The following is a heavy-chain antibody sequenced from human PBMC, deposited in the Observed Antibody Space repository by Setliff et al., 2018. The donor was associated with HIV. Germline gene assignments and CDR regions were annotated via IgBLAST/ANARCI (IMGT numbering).Heavy chain of an antibody. CDR3: ARREIWGHIYGSGAFNI. Sequence: ETLSLTCSVSGGSISSGGYYWSWIRQHPGKGLEWVSTIYGSGDSYHADSVKGRFTLSRDTSKNTMYLQMNSLRLEDTAVYYCARREIWGHIYGSGAFNIWGQGTVVTVSS. V-gene: IGHV3-66*02. CDR2: IYGSGDS. J-gene: IGHJ3*02. CDR1: GGSISSGGYY. D-gene: IGHD3-10*01.